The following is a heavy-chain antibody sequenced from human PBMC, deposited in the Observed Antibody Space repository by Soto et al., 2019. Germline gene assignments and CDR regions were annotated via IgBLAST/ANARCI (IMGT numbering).Heavy chain of an antibody. Sequence: ASVKVSCKASGGTFSSYTISWVRQAPGQGLEWMGRIIPIFGTANYAQKFQGRVTITADESTSTAYMELSSLRSEDTAVYYCARGYVHSYGYLAPGMDVWGQGTTVTVSS. CDR1: GGTFSSYT. D-gene: IGHD5-18*01. CDR2: IIPIFGTA. V-gene: IGHV1-69*13. J-gene: IGHJ6*02. CDR3: ARGYVHSYGYLAPGMDV.